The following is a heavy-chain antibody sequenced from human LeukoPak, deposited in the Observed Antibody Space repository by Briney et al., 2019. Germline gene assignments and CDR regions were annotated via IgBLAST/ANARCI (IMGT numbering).Heavy chain of an antibody. Sequence: PGGSLRLSCAASEFTFSTYNMNWVRQAPGKGLEWVSSISRSSRYINYADSVKGRFTISRDNAKNSLYLQMNSLRAEDTAVYYCARRDGDNDRGFDYWGQGTLVTVSS. V-gene: IGHV3-21*01. CDR3: ARRDGDNDRGFDY. D-gene: IGHD4-17*01. CDR2: ISRSSRYI. CDR1: EFTFSTYN. J-gene: IGHJ4*02.